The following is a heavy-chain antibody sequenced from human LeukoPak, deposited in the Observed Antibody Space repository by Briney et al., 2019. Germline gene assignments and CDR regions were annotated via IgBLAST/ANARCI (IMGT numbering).Heavy chain of an antibody. CDR2: ISYDGSNK. V-gene: IGHV3-30-3*01. Sequence: GGSLRLSCAASGFTFSSYAMHWVRQAPGKGLEWVAVISYDGSNKYYADSVKGRFTISRDNSKNTLYLQMNSLRAEDTAVYYCATRYYYGSLFDYWGQGTLVTVSS. CDR3: ATRYYYGSLFDY. CDR1: GFTFSSYA. D-gene: IGHD3-10*01. J-gene: IGHJ4*02.